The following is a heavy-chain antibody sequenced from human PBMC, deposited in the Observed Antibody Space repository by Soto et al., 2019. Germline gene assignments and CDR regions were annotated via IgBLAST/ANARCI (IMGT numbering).Heavy chain of an antibody. CDR1: GLSLSTSGVG. J-gene: IGHJ5*02. CDR3: SHRPPYCSGSGSYSTVWFDP. D-gene: IGHD3-10*01. CDR2: IYWNDDK. V-gene: IGHV2-5*01. Sequence: QITLKESGPTLVKPTQTLTLTCTVSGLSLSTSGVGVGWIRQPPGKALEWLAVIYWNDDKRYSPSLRSSLTVTNDTSKNQVVLTMTNMDPVDTGTYYCSHRPPYCSGSGSYSTVWFDPGGQGTLVTVSS.